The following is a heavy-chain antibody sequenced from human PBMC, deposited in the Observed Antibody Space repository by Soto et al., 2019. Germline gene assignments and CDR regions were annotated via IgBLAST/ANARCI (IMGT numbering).Heavy chain of an antibody. CDR2: ISAYNGNT. V-gene: IGHV1-18*01. CDR1: GYSFTNNG. Sequence: ASVKVSCKASGYSFTNNGISWVRQPPGQALEWMGWISAYNGNTNYVKKFQGRVTMTTDTSTSTASMELRSLRSDDTAVYYCARVSYSGNWFVHSVAGPNWIDPWGQGTLVTVSS. D-gene: IGHD6-13*01. J-gene: IGHJ5*02. CDR3: ARVSYSGNWFVHSVAGPNWIDP.